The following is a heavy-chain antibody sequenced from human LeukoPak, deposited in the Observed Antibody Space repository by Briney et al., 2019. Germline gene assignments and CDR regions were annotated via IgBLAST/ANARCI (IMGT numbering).Heavy chain of an antibody. CDR3: AKDRIQLYDDY. V-gene: IGHV3-23*01. D-gene: IGHD5-18*01. J-gene: IGHJ4*02. CDR2: ISGSGGST. CDR1: GFTFSSYA. Sequence: HSGGSLRLSCAASGFTFSSYAMSWVRQAPGKGLEWVSAISGSGGSTHYADSVKGRFTISRDNSKNTLYLQMNSLRAEDTAVYYCAKDRIQLYDDYWGQGTLVTVSS.